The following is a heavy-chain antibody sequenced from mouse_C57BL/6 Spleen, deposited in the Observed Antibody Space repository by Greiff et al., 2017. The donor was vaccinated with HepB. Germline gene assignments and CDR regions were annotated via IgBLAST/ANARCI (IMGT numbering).Heavy chain of an antibody. CDR2: IDPSDSYT. V-gene: IGHV1-69*01. D-gene: IGHD2-2*01. Sequence: QVQLQQSGAELVMPGASVKLSCKASGYTFTSYWMHWVKQRPGQGLEWIGEIDPSDSYTNYNQKFKGKSTLTVDKSSSTAYMQLSSLTSEDSAVYYCARRGYGYDEGYYAMDYWGQGTSVTVSS. J-gene: IGHJ4*01. CDR1: GYTFTSYW. CDR3: ARRGYGYDEGYYAMDY.